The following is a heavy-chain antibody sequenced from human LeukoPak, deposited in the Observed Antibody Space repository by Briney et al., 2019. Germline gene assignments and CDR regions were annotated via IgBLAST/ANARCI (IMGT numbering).Heavy chain of an antibody. J-gene: IGHJ4*02. CDR2: ISDRGSRT. CDR3: AKRGVVIRVILVGFHKEAYYFDS. CDR1: GITLSNYG. Sequence: GGSLRLSCAVSGITLSNYGMSWVRQAPGKGLEWVACISDRGSRTNYADSVKGRFTISTDHPKNTLYLQMNSLRAEDTAVYFCAKRGVVIRVILVGFHKEAYYFDSWGQGALVTVSS. V-gene: IGHV3-23*01. D-gene: IGHD3-22*01.